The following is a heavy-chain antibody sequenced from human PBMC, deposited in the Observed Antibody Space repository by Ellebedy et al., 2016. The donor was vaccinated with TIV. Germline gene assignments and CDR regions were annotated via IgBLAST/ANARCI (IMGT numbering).Heavy chain of an antibody. CDR3: ARGFGDYYDSSGYGA. V-gene: IGHV4-59*08. Sequence: SETLSLXXTVSGGSISSYYWSWIRQPPGKGLEWIGYIYYSGSTNYNPSLKSRVTISVDTSKNQFSLKLSSVTAADTAVYYCARGFGDYYDSSGYGAWGQGTLVTVSS. J-gene: IGHJ5*02. D-gene: IGHD3-22*01. CDR1: GGSISSYY. CDR2: IYYSGST.